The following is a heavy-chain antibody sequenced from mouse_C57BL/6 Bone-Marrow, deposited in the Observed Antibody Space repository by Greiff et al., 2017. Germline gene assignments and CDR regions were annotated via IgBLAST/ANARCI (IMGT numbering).Heavy chain of an antibody. Sequence: VQLQQSGPELVKPGASVKISCKASGYSFTGYYMNWVKQSPEKSLEWIGEINPSTGGTTYNQKFKAKATLTVDKSSSTAYMQRKSLTSEDSAVYYCARGSGSSPYFDYWGQGTTLTVSS. CDR2: INPSTGGT. V-gene: IGHV1-42*01. CDR3: ARGSGSSPYFDY. J-gene: IGHJ2*01. D-gene: IGHD1-1*01. CDR1: GYSFTGYY.